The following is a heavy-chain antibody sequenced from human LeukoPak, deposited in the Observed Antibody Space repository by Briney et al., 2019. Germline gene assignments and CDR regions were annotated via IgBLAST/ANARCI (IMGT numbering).Heavy chain of an antibody. J-gene: IGHJ4*02. CDR3: AQGDFWSGYPFDY. CDR1: GFTFGSYA. V-gene: IGHV3-23*01. CDR2: ISGSGTST. Sequence: GGSLRLSCAASGFTFGSYAMSWVRQAPGKGLEWVSAISGSGTSTYYADSVKGRFTISRDNSKNTLYLQMNSLRAEDTAVYYCAQGDFWSGYPFDYWGQGTLVTVSS. D-gene: IGHD3-3*01.